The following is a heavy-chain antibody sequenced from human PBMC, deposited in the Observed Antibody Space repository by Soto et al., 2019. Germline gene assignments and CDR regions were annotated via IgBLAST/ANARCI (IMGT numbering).Heavy chain of an antibody. CDR1: GYTFTSYG. Sequence: ASVKVSCKASGYTFTSYGISWVRQAPGQGLEWMGWISAYNGNTNYAQKLQGRVTMTTDTSTSTAYMELRSLRSDDTAVYYCARKTTVTPSVYYYYYMDVWGKGTTVTVSS. J-gene: IGHJ6*03. D-gene: IGHD4-17*01. V-gene: IGHV1-18*01. CDR3: ARKTTVTPSVYYYYYMDV. CDR2: ISAYNGNT.